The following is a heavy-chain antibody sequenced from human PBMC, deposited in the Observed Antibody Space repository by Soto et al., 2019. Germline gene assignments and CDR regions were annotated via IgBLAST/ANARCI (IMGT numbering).Heavy chain of an antibody. D-gene: IGHD3-22*01. CDR3: ARGGTYYYDSSGYPGSQYYGMDV. V-gene: IGHV1-2*02. J-gene: IGHJ6*02. CDR2: LNPNSGGT. CDR1: GYTFTGYY. Sequence: GSVKVSCKASGYTFTGYYMHWVRQAPGQGLEWMGWLNPNSGGTNYAQKFQGRVTMTRDTSISTAYMELSRLRSDDTAVYYCARGGTYYYDSSGYPGSQYYGMDVWGQGTTVTVSS.